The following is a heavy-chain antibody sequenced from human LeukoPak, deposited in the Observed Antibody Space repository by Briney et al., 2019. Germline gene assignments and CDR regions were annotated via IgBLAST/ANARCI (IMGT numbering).Heavy chain of an antibody. D-gene: IGHD2-2*02. CDR3: AREIPTESDY. J-gene: IGHJ4*02. CDR1: GYTFTSYG. V-gene: IGHV1-18*01. Sequence: ASVKVSCKASGYTFTSYGISWVRQAPGQGLEWMAWISAYNGNTKYAQKFQDRITITTDTSTTTAYMEMTSLRSDDTAVYYCAREIPTESDYWGQGTLVTVSS. CDR2: ISAYNGNT.